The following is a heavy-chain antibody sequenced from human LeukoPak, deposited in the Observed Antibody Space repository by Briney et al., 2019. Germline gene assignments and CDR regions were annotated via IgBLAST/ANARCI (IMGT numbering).Heavy chain of an antibody. J-gene: IGHJ4*02. V-gene: IGHV4-39*01. D-gene: IGHD3-3*01. CDR1: GGSISSSSYH. CDR2: IYYSGST. Sequence: PSETLSLTCTVSGGSISSSSYHWGWIRQPPGKGLEWIGSIYYSGSTYYNPSLKSRVTISVDTSKNQFSLKLSSVTAADTAVYYCARPVYDFWSGYYYWGQGTLVTVSS. CDR3: ARPVYDFWSGYYY.